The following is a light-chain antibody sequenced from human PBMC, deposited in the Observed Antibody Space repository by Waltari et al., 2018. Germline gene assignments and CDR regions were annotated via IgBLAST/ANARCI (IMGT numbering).Light chain of an antibody. J-gene: IGLJ1*01. V-gene: IGLV2-14*01. Sequence: QSALTQPASVSGSPGQSITISCTGTSSDVGFYNYVSWYQQHPGKAPKLMIYDVTLRPSGVSNRFSGSKPGNTASLTISGLQAEDEADYYCSSYTTSNTYVFGTGAKVTVL. CDR3: SSYTTSNTYV. CDR1: SSDVGFYNY. CDR2: DVT.